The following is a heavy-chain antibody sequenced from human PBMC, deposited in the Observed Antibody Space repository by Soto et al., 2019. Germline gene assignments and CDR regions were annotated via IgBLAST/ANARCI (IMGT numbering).Heavy chain of an antibody. Sequence: QVRLVQSGAEVKKPGASVKVSCKASGYTFTSYGISWVRQAPGQGLEWMGWISAYNGNTNYAQKLKGRVTMTTDTAPSTVYMELSDLRSDDTAVYYCARDLTCNYALPIRAFDIWGQGTMVTVSS. D-gene: IGHD4-4*01. J-gene: IGHJ3*02. CDR2: ISAYNGNT. V-gene: IGHV1-18*01. CDR3: ARDLTCNYALPIRAFDI. CDR1: GYTFTSYG.